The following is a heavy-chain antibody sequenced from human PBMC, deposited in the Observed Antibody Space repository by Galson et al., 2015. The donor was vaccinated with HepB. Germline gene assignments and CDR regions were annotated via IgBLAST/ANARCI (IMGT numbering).Heavy chain of an antibody. V-gene: IGHV3-30*02. CDR3: AKDFRESPTPLYYYYYCGMDV. J-gene: IGHJ6*02. Sequence: SLRLSCAASGFTFSSYGMHWVRQAPGKGLEWVAFIRYDGSNKYYADSVKGRFTISRDNSKNTLYLQMNSLRAEDTAVYYCAKDFRESPTPLYYYYYCGMDVWGQGTTVTVSS. CDR2: IRYDGSNK. CDR1: GFTFSSYG.